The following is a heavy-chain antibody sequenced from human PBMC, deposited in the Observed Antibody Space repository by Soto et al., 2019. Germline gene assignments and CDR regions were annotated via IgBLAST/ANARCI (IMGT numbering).Heavy chain of an antibody. D-gene: IGHD3-10*01. CDR3: ARGSRSSLFRYYYGMDV. CDR2: IIPIFGTA. J-gene: IGHJ6*02. V-gene: IGHV1-69*01. Sequence: QVQLVQSGAEVKKPGSSVKVSCKASGGTFSSYAISWVRQAPGQGLEWMGGIIPIFGTANYAQKFQGRVTITAAESTSTAYMELSSLRSEDTAVYYCARGSRSSLFRYYYGMDVWGQGTTVTVSS. CDR1: GGTFSSYA.